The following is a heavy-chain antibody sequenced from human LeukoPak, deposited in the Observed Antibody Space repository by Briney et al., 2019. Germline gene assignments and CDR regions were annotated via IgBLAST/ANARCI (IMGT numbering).Heavy chain of an antibody. V-gene: IGHV3-30*14. Sequence: GRSLRLSCAASGFTFSSYAMHWVRQAPGKGLEWVAVISYDGSNKYYADSVKGRFTISRDNSKNTLYLQMNSLRAEDTAVYYCAREGCSGGSCRKDAFDIWGQGTMVTVSS. CDR3: AREGCSGGSCRKDAFDI. J-gene: IGHJ3*02. CDR1: GFTFSSYA. CDR2: ISYDGSNK. D-gene: IGHD2-15*01.